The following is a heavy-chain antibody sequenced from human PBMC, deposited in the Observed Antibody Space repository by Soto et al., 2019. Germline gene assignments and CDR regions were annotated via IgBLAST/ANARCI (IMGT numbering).Heavy chain of an antibody. CDR2: ISESGGST. D-gene: IGHD6-13*01. J-gene: IGHJ4*02. Sequence: PGGSLRLSCAASGFSFSDYAMSWVRQAPGKGLEWVSVISESGGSTHYADSVRGRFTVPRDNSKDSLSLRMNSLRDEDAAVYFCAKRSPYSSGWYSPIFDYWGQGXLVTVYS. CDR3: AKRSPYSSGWYSPIFDY. V-gene: IGHV3-23*01. CDR1: GFSFSDYA.